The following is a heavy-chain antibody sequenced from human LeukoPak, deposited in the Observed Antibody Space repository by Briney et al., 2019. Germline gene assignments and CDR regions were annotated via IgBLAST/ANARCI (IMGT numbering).Heavy chain of an antibody. CDR3: ARRDILTGPPDY. Sequence: LGESLKISCKGSGYSFTNYWIGWVRQMPGKGLEWMGIIYPGDSDTRYSPSFQGQVTISADKSVSTAYLQWSSLKASDTALYYCARRDILTGPPDYWGQGTLVTVSS. V-gene: IGHV5-51*01. D-gene: IGHD3-9*01. J-gene: IGHJ4*02. CDR1: GYSFTNYW. CDR2: IYPGDSDT.